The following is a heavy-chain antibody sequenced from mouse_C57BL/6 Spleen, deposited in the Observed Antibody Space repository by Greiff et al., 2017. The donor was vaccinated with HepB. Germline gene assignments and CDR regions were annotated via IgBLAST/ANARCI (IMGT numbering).Heavy chain of an antibody. Sequence: EVHLVESGEGLVKPGGSLKLSCAASGFTFSSYAMSWVRQTPEKRLEWVAYISSGGDYIYYADTVKGRFTISRDNARNTLYLQMSSLKSEDTAMYYCTRNWDVAYAMDYWGQGTSVTVSS. J-gene: IGHJ4*01. CDR1: GFTFSSYA. CDR2: ISSGGDYI. CDR3: TRNWDVAYAMDY. V-gene: IGHV5-9-1*02. D-gene: IGHD4-1*01.